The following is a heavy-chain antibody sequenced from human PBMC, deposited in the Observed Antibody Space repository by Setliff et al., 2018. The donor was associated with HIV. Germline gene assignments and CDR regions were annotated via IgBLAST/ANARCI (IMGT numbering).Heavy chain of an antibody. V-gene: IGHV1-8*01. CDR2: MNPNSGNT. CDR1: GYTFTSYD. Sequence: ASVKVSCKASGYTFTSYDFNWVRQATGQGLEWMGWMNPNSGNTGYAQKFQGRVTMTRNTSISTAYMELSSLRSEDTAVYYCARGLAVAGKSYYSYYYMDVWGKGTTVTVSS. J-gene: IGHJ6*03. CDR3: ARGLAVAGKSYYSYYYMDV. D-gene: IGHD6-19*01.